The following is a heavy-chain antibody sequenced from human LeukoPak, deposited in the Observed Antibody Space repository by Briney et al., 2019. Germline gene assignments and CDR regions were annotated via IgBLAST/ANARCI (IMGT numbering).Heavy chain of an antibody. J-gene: IGHJ3*02. D-gene: IGHD6-13*01. V-gene: IGHV4-59*01. CDR2: IYYSGSI. CDR1: GGSISSYY. CDR3: AMSSSSWFTENGAFDI. Sequence: PSETLSLTCTVSGGSISSYYWSWIRQPPGKGLEWIGYIYYSGSINYNPSLKSRVTISVDTSKNQFSLKLSSVTAADTAVYYCAMSSSSWFTENGAFDIWGQGTMVTVSS.